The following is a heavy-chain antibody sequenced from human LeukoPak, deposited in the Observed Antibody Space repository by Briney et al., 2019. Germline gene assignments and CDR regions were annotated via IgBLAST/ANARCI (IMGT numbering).Heavy chain of an antibody. CDR2: ISSSSSYI. V-gene: IGHV3-21*01. D-gene: IGHD1-7*01. Sequence: GGSLRLSCAASGFTFSSYWMSWVRQSPGKGLEWVSSISSSSSYIYYADSVKGRFTISRDNAKNSLYLQMNSLRAEDTAVYYCARPAGTPYFDYWGQGTLVTVSS. CDR1: GFTFSSYW. J-gene: IGHJ4*02. CDR3: ARPAGTPYFDY.